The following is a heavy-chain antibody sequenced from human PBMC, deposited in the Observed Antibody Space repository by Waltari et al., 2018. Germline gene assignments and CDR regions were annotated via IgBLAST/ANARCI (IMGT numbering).Heavy chain of an antibody. J-gene: IGHJ6*03. CDR3: AREGAQNSSSWYGAGYYYYYMDV. Sequence: QVQLQESGPGLVKPSETLSLTCAVSGYSISSGYYWGWIRQPPGKGLEWIGSIYHSGSNYYSPSLKSRVTIAVDTSKNQFSLKLSSVTAADTAVYYCAREGAQNSSSWYGAGYYYYYMDVWGKGTTVTVSS. CDR1: GYSISSGYY. V-gene: IGHV4-38-2*02. CDR2: IYHSGSN. D-gene: IGHD6-13*01.